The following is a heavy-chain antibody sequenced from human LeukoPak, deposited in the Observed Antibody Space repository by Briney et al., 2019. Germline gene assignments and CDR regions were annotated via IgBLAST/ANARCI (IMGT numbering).Heavy chain of an antibody. CDR1: GFTFSSCA. D-gene: IGHD6-13*01. CDR3: ARDAPGIAAAGGSDY. CDR2: ISSNGGST. J-gene: IGHJ4*02. V-gene: IGHV3-64*01. Sequence: PGGSLRLSCAASGFTFSSCAMHWARQAPGKGLEYVSAISSNGGSTYYANSVKGRFTISRDNSKNTLYLQMGSLRAEDMAVYYCARDAPGIAAAGGSDYWGQGTLVTVSS.